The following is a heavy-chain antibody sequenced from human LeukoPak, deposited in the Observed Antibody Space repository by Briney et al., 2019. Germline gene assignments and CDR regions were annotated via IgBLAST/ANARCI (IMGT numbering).Heavy chain of an antibody. CDR2: INPNSGGT. CDR3: ARFGRVYYFDY. V-gene: IGHV1-2*02. D-gene: IGHD1-26*01. CDR1: GYTFTGYY. Sequence: ASVKVSCTASGYTFTGYYMHWVRQAPGQGLEWMGWINPNSGGTNYAQKFQGRVTMTRDTSISTAYMELSRLRAEDTALYYCARFGRVYYFDYWGQGTLVTVSS. J-gene: IGHJ4*02.